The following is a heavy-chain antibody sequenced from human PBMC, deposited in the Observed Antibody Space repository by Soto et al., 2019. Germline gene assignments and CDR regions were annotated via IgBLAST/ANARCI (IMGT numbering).Heavy chain of an antibody. Sequence: PSETLSLTCTVSGVSVTTSYSYWGWIRQPPGKGLEWIGSVYCNGNTNYKPSLESRVTISVDPSQNQFSLILSSVTAADTAVYFCARHPTHAEISAYATHSFDSWGQGALVTVSS. J-gene: IGHJ4*02. CDR2: VYCNGNT. CDR1: GVSVTTSYSY. V-gene: IGHV4-39*01. CDR3: ARHPTHAEISAYATHSFDS. D-gene: IGHD2-21*01.